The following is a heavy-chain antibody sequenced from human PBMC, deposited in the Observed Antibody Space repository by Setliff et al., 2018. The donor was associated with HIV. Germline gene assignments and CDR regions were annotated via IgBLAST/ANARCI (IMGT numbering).Heavy chain of an antibody. CDR1: GDSITSNDYY. CDR2: IHYNGRA. Sequence: LSLTCTVSGDSITSNDYYWGWIRQPPGKGLEWIGIIHYNGRAYYDPSLKSRVTISVDSSLTQFSLKLRSVTASDSALYYCARYTSRVDWFDPWGQGALVTVSS. V-gene: IGHV4-39*01. D-gene: IGHD2-2*02. CDR3: ARYTSRVDWFDP. J-gene: IGHJ5*02.